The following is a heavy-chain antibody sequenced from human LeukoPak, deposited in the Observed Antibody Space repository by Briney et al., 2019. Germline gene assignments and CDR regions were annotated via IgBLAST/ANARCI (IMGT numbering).Heavy chain of an antibody. CDR1: GFSFSTYN. CDR3: ARDGESLSTANWFDP. D-gene: IGHD2/OR15-2a*01. Sequence: PGGSLRLSCAASGFSFSTYNMNWVRQAPGQRLEWVSSITSGSSYIYYADSVKGRFTISRDNAKNLVYLQMNSLRAEETAVYYCARDGESLSTANWFDPWGQGTLVTVAS. V-gene: IGHV3-21*01. J-gene: IGHJ5*02. CDR2: ITSGSSYI.